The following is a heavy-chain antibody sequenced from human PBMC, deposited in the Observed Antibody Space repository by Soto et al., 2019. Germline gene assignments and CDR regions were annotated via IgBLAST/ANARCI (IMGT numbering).Heavy chain of an antibody. CDR3: AHTRVPDTLDY. CDR1: GFSLSTSGVG. V-gene: IGHV2-5*01. CDR2: IYWNDIK. D-gene: IGHD2-2*01. J-gene: IGHJ4*01. Sequence: QITLKESGPTLVKPTQTLTLTCTFSGFSLSTSGVGVAWIRQPPGKPLEWLALIYWNDIKRYSPSLKSRLTITKDTSKNPVVLTMTIMDPVDTSTYYCAHTRVPDTLDYWGQGTLVTISS.